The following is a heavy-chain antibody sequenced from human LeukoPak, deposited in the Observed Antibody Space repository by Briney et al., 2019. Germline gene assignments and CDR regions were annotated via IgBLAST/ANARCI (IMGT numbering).Heavy chain of an antibody. CDR2: VYYSGST. J-gene: IGHJ4*02. Sequence: SQTLSLTCTVSGGSISSGGYYWSWIRQHPGKGLEWIGYVYYSGSTYYNPSLKSRVTISVDTSKNQFSLKLSSVTAADTAVYYCARTLGRSDYGGKGPDYWGQGTLVTVSS. V-gene: IGHV4-31*03. CDR3: ARTLGRSDYGGKGPDY. D-gene: IGHD4-23*01. CDR1: GGSISSGGYY.